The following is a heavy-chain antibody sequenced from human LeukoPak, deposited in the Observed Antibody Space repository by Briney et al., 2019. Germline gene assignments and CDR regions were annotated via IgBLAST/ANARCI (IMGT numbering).Heavy chain of an antibody. CDR2: INHSGST. Sequence: PSETLSLTCAVYGGSLSNYYWSWIRQPPGKGRDWIGEINHSGSTNYNPSLKSRVTIPVDMSKNQFSLELSFVTAADTAVYYCARGPASGSNFAWFDPWGQGTLVTVSS. CDR1: GGSLSNYY. J-gene: IGHJ5*02. V-gene: IGHV4-34*01. CDR3: ARGPASGSNFAWFDP. D-gene: IGHD3-10*01.